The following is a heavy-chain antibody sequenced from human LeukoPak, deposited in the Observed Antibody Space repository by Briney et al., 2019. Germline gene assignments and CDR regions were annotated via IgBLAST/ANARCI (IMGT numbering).Heavy chain of an antibody. Sequence: SETLSLTCTVSGGSISSSSYYWGWIRQPPGKGLEWIGSIYCSGSTYYNPSLKSRVTISVDTSKNQFSLKLSSVTAADTAVYYCARTVGILTGYSLGDAFDIWGQGTMVTVSS. CDR1: GGSISSSSYY. D-gene: IGHD3-9*01. CDR3: ARTVGILTGYSLGDAFDI. CDR2: IYCSGST. J-gene: IGHJ3*02. V-gene: IGHV4-39*01.